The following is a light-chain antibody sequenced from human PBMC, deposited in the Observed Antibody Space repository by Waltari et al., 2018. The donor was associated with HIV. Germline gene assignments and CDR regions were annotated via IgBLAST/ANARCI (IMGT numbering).Light chain of an antibody. Sequence: NFMLTQPHSVSESPGKTVTISCPRSSGSIASTYITWFQQRPGRTPPPVSSADNQSPSGVPARFSGSIDTSSNSASLTISGLQTEDEADYYCQSYDRHSWVFGGGTKLTVL. J-gene: IGLJ3*02. CDR1: SGSIASTY. CDR3: QSYDRHSWV. CDR2: ADN. V-gene: IGLV6-57*01.